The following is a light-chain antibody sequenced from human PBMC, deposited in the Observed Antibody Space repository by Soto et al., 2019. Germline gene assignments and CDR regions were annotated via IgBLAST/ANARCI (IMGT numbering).Light chain of an antibody. CDR3: QQYGSSPT. V-gene: IGKV3-20*01. Sequence: EIFLKQSPGTLSLSPGERATLSCRASQSVSSHYLAWYQQKPGQAPRLLIYGASSRATGIPDRFSGSGSGTDFTLTISRLEPEDFAVYYCQQYGSSPTFGGWTKVEIK. J-gene: IGKJ4*01. CDR2: GAS. CDR1: QSVSSHY.